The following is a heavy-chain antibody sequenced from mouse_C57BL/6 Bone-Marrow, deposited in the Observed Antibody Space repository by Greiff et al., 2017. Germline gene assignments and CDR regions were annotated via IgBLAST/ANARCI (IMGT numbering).Heavy chain of an antibody. CDR2: IDPSDSYT. J-gene: IGHJ2*01. CDR3: ARDYYGSSYYFDY. V-gene: IGHV1-69*01. CDR1: GYTFTSYW. Sequence: VQLQQPGAELVMPGASVKLSCKASGYTFTSYWMHWVKQRPGQGLEWIGEIDPSDSYTNYKQKFKGKSTLTVDKSSSTAYMQLSSLTSADSAVFYCARDYYGSSYYFDYWGQGTTLTVSS. D-gene: IGHD1-1*01.